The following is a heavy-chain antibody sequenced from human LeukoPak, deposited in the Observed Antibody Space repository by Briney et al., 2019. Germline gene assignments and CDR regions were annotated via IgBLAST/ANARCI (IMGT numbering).Heavy chain of an antibody. J-gene: IGHJ4*02. CDR1: GLTFSSYS. CDR3: AKNWGYFDY. CDR2: IKEDGSEK. Sequence: GSLRLSCATSGLTFSSYSMTWVRQAPGKGLEWVANIKEDGSEKYYVDSVKGRFTISRDNAENSLYLQMNSLRAEDTAVYYCAKNWGYFDYWGQGILVTVSS. D-gene: IGHD7-27*01. V-gene: IGHV3-7*05.